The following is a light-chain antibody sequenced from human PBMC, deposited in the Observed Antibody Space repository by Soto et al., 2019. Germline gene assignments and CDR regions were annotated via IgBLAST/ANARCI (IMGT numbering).Light chain of an antibody. CDR3: QQYGISPT. J-gene: IGKJ3*01. V-gene: IGKV3-20*01. CDR1: QSVSSSS. CDR2: GAS. Sequence: EIVLTQSPGTLSLSPGERATLSCRASQSVSSSSLAWYQQKPGQAPRLLIYGASSRATGIPDRFSGSGSGADFTLTISRLEPEDFAVYYCQQYGISPTFDPGTKVDIK.